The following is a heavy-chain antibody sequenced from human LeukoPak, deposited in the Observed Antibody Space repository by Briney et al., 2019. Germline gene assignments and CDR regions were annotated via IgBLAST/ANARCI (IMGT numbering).Heavy chain of an antibody. CDR1: GFTFSSYS. V-gene: IGHV3-23*01. J-gene: IGHJ4*02. D-gene: IGHD5-18*01. CDR2: ISGSGGST. CDR3: ARGHRGYSYGYFDY. Sequence: GGSLRLSCAASGFTFSSYSMSCVRQAPGEGLGWVSAISGSGGSTYYADSVKGRFTISRDNAKNSLYLQMNSLRAEDTAVYYCARGHRGYSYGYFDYWGQGTLVTVSS.